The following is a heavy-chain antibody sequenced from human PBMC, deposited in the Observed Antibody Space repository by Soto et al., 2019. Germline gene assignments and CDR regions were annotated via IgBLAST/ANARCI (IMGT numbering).Heavy chain of an antibody. CDR2: ISSTTNYI. Sequence: GGSLRLSCAASGFTFTRYSMNWVRQAPGKGLEWVSYISSTTNYIYYRDSMKGRFTISRDNAKNSLYLQMNSLRAEDTAVYYCARESEDLTSNFDYLGQGTLVTVSS. J-gene: IGHJ4*02. V-gene: IGHV3-21*06. CDR1: GFTFTRYS. CDR3: ARESEDLTSNFDY.